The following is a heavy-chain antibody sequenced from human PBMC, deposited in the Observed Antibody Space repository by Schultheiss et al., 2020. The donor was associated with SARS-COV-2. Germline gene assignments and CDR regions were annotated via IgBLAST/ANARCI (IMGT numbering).Heavy chain of an antibody. V-gene: IGHV4-39*01. D-gene: IGHD6-6*01. CDR3: ARRPDSSSRGVIGYYFDY. Sequence: SETLSLTCTVSGGSISSSSYYWGWIRQPPGKGLEWIGSIYYSGSTYYNPSLKSRVTISVDTSKNQFSLKLSSVTAADTAVYYCARRPDSSSRGVIGYYFDYWGQGTLVTVSS. CDR2: IYYSGST. CDR1: GGSISSSSYY. J-gene: IGHJ4*02.